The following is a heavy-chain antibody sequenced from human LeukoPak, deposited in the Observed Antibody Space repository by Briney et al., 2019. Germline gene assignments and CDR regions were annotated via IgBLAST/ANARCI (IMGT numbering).Heavy chain of an antibody. CDR3: ARLNFGRPYYYYGMDV. CDR1: GGSISSYY. D-gene: IGHD3/OR15-3a*01. J-gene: IGHJ6*02. CDR2: IYYSGST. V-gene: IGHV4-59*08. Sequence: SETLSLTCTVSGGSISSYYWSWIRQPPGKGLEWIGYIYYSGSTNYNPSLKSRVTISVDTSKNQFSLKLSSVTAADTAVYYCARLNFGRPYYYYGMDVWGQGTTVTVSS.